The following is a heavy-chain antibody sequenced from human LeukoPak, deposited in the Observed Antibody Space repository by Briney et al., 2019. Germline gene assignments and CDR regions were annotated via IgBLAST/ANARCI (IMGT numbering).Heavy chain of an antibody. D-gene: IGHD5-18*01. CDR2: INHSGST. J-gene: IGHJ4*02. CDR1: GGSFSGYY. Sequence: SETLSLTCAVYGGSFSGYYWSWIRQPPGKGLEWIGEINHSGSTNYNPSLKSRVTISVDRSKNQFSLKLSSVTAADTAVYYCARSPRGYSYGPEDYFDYWGQGTLVTVSS. CDR3: ARSPRGYSYGPEDYFDY. V-gene: IGHV4-34*01.